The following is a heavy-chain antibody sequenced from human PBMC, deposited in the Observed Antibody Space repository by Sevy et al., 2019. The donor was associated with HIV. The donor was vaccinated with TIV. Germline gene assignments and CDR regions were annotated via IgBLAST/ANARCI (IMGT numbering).Heavy chain of an antibody. Sequence: ASVKVSCKVSGYTLTELSMHWVRQAPGKGLEWMGGFDPEDVETIYAQKFQGRVTMTEDTSTDTAYMELSSLRSEDTAVYYCATVGTTMVRGVITLDAFDIWGQGTMVTVSS. CDR2: FDPEDVET. CDR1: GYTLTELS. D-gene: IGHD3-10*01. V-gene: IGHV1-24*01. J-gene: IGHJ3*02. CDR3: ATVGTTMVRGVITLDAFDI.